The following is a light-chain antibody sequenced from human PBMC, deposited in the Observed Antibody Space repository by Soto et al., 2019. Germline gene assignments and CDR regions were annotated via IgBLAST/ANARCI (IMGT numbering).Light chain of an antibody. J-gene: IGKJ1*01. CDR2: GAS. CDR3: QQFYRWPWT. Sequence: EIVMTQSPATLSVSPGERATLSCRASQSITSDLAWYHEKPGQAPRLLIYGASTRATGIPARFSGSGSGTEFTLTISSLQSEDSALYYCQQFYRWPWTFGPGTKVEI. CDR1: QSITSD. V-gene: IGKV3-15*01.